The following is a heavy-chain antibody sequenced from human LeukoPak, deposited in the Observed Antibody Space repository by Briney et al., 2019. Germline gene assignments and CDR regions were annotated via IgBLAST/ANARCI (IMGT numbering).Heavy chain of an antibody. CDR1: GFIFSNYA. J-gene: IGHJ6*02. D-gene: IGHD2-2*01. V-gene: IGHV3-21*04. Sequence: GGSLRLSCAASGFIFSNYAMNWVRQAPGKGLEWVSSINSDSKDKYYADSVKGRFTISRDNAKNSLYLQMNSLRVEDTAVYYCARDASEYCSSTSCRRYYYYGMDVWGQGTTVTVSS. CDR2: INSDSKDK. CDR3: ARDASEYCSSTSCRRYYYYGMDV.